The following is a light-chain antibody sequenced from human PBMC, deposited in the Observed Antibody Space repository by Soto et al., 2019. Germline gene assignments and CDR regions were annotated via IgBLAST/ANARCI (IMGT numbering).Light chain of an antibody. CDR2: DAS. Sequence: EIVLTQSPGTLSLSPGERATLSCRASQSVSSNYLAWYQQKPGQAPRLLVYDASNRATGIPTRFSGSGSGTDFTLTISNLEPEDFAVYYCQQHISWPLTFGGGTKVDIK. CDR1: QSVSSNY. J-gene: IGKJ4*01. V-gene: IGKV3-11*01. CDR3: QQHISWPLT.